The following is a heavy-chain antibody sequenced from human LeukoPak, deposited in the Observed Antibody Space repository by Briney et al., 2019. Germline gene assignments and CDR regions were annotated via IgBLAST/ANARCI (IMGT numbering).Heavy chain of an antibody. D-gene: IGHD3-22*01. CDR3: ARVEAYYYDSSGYTVPHWYFDL. CDR1: GYSISSGYY. CDR2: IYTSGST. J-gene: IGHJ2*01. V-gene: IGHV4-61*02. Sequence: SETLSLTCTVSGYSISSGYYWGWIRQPAGKGLEWIGRIYTSGSTNYNPSLKSRVTISVDTSKNQFSLKLSSVTAADTAVYYCARVEAYYYDSSGYTVPHWYFDLWGRGTLVTVSS.